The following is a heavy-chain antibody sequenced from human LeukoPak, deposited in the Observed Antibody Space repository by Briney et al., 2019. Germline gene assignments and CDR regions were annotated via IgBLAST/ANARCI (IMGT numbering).Heavy chain of an antibody. CDR1: GFTFSSYE. J-gene: IGHJ4*02. D-gene: IGHD4-17*01. CDR2: ISSSGSTI. V-gene: IGHV3-48*03. CDR3: ARALLTTVFYYFDY. Sequence: GGSLRLSCAASGFTFSSYEMNWVRQAPGEGLEWVSYISSSGSTIYYADSVKGRFTISRDNAKNSLYLQMNSLRAEDTAVYYCARALLTTVFYYFDYWGQGTLVTVSS.